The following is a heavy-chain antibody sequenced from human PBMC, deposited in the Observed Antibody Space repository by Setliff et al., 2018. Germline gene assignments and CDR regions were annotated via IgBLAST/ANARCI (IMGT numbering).Heavy chain of an antibody. D-gene: IGHD3-9*01. CDR1: GGSFSGYY. V-gene: IGHV4-34*01. CDR3: ATISRMTGYSCWFDP. CDR2: INHSGST. Sequence: PSETLSLTCAVYGGSFSGYYWSWIRQPPGKGLEWIGEINHSGSTNYNPSLKSRVTISGDTSKTQFSLKLSSVTAADTAVYYFATISRMTGYSCWFDPWGQG. J-gene: IGHJ5*02.